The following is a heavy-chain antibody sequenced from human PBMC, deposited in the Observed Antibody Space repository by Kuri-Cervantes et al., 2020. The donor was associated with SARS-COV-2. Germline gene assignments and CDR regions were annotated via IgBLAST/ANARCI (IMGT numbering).Heavy chain of an antibody. CDR1: GYTFNSYG. V-gene: IGHV1-18*01. CDR2: ISAYKGNT. CDR3: AGHLLLIAAAAHVRLHDAFDI. Sequence: ASVKVSCKASGYTFNSYGVSWVRQAPGQGLEWMGWISAYKGNTNYAQKFQGRVTMTTDTSTTTAYMELRSLRSDDTAVYYCAGHLLLIAAAAHVRLHDAFDIWGQGTMVTFSS. D-gene: IGHD6-13*01. J-gene: IGHJ3*02.